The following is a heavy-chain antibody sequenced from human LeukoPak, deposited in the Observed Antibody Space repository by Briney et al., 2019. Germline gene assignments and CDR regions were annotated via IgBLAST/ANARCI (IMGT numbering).Heavy chain of an antibody. CDR3: ARRGYSQTYFDY. CDR1: GGSISSGGYY. D-gene: IGHD5-18*01. J-gene: IGHJ4*02. CDR2: IYYSGST. Sequence: SQTPSLTCTVSGGSISSGGYYWSWIRQHPGKGLEWIGYIYYSGSTYYNPSLKSRVTISVDTSKNQFSLKLSSVTAADTAVYYCARRGYSQTYFDYWGQGTLVTVSS. V-gene: IGHV4-31*03.